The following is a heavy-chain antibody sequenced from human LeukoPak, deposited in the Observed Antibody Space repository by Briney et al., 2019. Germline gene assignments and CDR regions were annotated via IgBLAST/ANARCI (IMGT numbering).Heavy chain of an antibody. J-gene: IGHJ4*02. V-gene: IGHV1-8*01. D-gene: IGHD1-26*01. Sequence: ASVKVSCKASGYTFTSYDINWVRQATGQGLEWMGWMNPNSGNTGYAQKFQGRVTMTRNTSISTAYMELRSLRSDDTAVYYCASGIVGARRPLNYWGQGTLVTVSS. CDR3: ASGIVGARRPLNY. CDR1: GYTFTSYD. CDR2: MNPNSGNT.